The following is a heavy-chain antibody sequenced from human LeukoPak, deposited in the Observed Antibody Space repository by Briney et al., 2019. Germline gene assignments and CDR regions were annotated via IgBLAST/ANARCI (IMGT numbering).Heavy chain of an antibody. CDR1: GFTFSIYG. V-gene: IGHV3-33*01. CDR2: IWNDGSNK. J-gene: IGHJ4*02. CDR3: ARASGSYDY. D-gene: IGHD1-26*01. Sequence: GRSLRLSCAASGFTFSIYGMHWVRQSPGKGLEWVAVIWNDGSNKYYATSVKGRFTISRDNSKNTLFLQMNSLRAEDTAVYYCARASGSYDYWGQGTLVTVSS.